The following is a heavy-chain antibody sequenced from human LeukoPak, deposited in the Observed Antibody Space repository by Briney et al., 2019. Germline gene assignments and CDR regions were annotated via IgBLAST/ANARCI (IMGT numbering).Heavy chain of an antibody. V-gene: IGHV4-59*01. CDR3: ARGAVVVPAAMGTSNWFDP. J-gene: IGHJ5*02. Sequence: SETLSLTCTVSGGSISSYYWSWIRQPPGKGLEWIGYIYYSGSTNYNPSLKSRVTISVDTPKNQFSLKLSSVTAADTAVYYCARGAVVVPAAMGTSNWFDPWGQGTLVTVSS. D-gene: IGHD2-2*01. CDR2: IYYSGST. CDR1: GGSISSYY.